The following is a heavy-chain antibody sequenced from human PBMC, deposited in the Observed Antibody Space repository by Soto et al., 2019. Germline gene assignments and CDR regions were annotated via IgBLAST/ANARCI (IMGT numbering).Heavy chain of an antibody. CDR2: ISSSGGTT. D-gene: IGHD3-10*01. CDR1: GFNFNNYA. CDR3: AAFMTVTGPGWDRASDY. J-gene: IGHJ4*02. Sequence: GGSLRLSCATSGFNFNNYAMSWVRQAPGERLEWVSFISSSGGTTYYADSVKGRFTISRDNSRNTVFLQMNTLGAEDTAIYYCAAFMTVTGPGWDRASDYWGQGTRVTVSS. V-gene: IGHV3-23*01.